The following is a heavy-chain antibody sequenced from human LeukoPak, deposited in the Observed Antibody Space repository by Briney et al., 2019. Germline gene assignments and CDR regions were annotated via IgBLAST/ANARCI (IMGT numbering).Heavy chain of an antibody. D-gene: IGHD4-17*01. CDR2: INPNSGGT. J-gene: IGHJ5*02. Sequence: ASVKVSCKASGYTFTGYYMHWVRQAPGQGLEWMGWINPNSGGTNYAQKFQGRVTMTRDTSISTAYMALSRLRSDDTAVYYCARDFPRMTTVTTPSPWGQGTLVTVSS. CDR1: GYTFTGYY. V-gene: IGHV1-2*02. CDR3: ARDFPRMTTVTTPSP.